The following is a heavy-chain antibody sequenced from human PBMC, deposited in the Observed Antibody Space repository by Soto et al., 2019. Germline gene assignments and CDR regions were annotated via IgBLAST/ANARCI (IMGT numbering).Heavy chain of an antibody. CDR3: AASSGWRHAFDY. CDR1: SGSISSDGYY. V-gene: IGHV4-31*03. D-gene: IGHD6-19*01. J-gene: IGHJ4*02. CDR2: IYYSGST. Sequence: SETLSLTCTVSSGSISSDGYYWNWVRQHPGKGLEWIGYIYYSGSTYSNPSLKSRVTISVDTSKNQFSLKLSSVTAADTAVYYCAASSGWRHAFDYWGQGTLVTVS.